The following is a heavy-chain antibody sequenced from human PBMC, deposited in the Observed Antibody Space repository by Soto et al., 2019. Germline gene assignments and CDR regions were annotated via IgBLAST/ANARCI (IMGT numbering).Heavy chain of an antibody. V-gene: IGHV3-23*01. CDR1: GFTFSSYA. J-gene: IGHJ4*02. CDR3: AKALAGMRYFDY. CDR2: ISGSGGST. D-gene: IGHD6-19*01. Sequence: EVQLLESGGGLVQPGGSLRLSCAASGFTFSSYAMSWVRQAPGKGLEWVSAISGSGGSTYYADSVKGRFTISRDNSKNTLYLQMNSLRAEDMAVYYCAKALAGMRYFDYWGQGTLVTVSS.